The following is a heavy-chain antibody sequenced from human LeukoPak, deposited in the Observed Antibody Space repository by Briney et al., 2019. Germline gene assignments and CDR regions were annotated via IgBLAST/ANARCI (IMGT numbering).Heavy chain of an antibody. CDR1: KFTFSHYG. V-gene: IGHV3-33*01. CDR2: IWSDGTNQ. D-gene: IGHD4-11*01. Sequence: GGSLRLSCAASKFTFSHYGMHWVRQAPGKGLQWVAVIWSDGTNQYYADSVKGRFTISRDNSNNMVHLQMNSPRVDDTGVYYCARDAQRGFDYSNSLEYWGQGALVTVSS. J-gene: IGHJ4*02. CDR3: ARDAQRGFDYSNSLEY.